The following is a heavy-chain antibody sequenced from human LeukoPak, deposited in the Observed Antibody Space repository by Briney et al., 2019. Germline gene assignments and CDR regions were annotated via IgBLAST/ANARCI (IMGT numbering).Heavy chain of an antibody. V-gene: IGHV3-23*01. J-gene: IGHJ4*02. CDR1: GFTFSSYA. CDR3: AKLLVRGVTHTIFFDY. D-gene: IGHD3-10*01. CDR2: ISGSGGST. Sequence: GGSLRLSCAASGFTFSSYAMSWVRQAPGKGLEWVSAISGSGGSTYYAGSVKGRFTISRDNSKNTLYLQMNSLRAEDTAVYYCAKLLVRGVTHTIFFDYWGQGTLVTVSS.